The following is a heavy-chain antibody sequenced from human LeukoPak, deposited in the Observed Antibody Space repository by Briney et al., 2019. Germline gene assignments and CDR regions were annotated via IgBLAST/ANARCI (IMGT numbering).Heavy chain of an antibody. J-gene: IGHJ4*02. V-gene: IGHV3-53*05. CDR2: IYSGGST. Sequence: GGSLRLSCAASGFTVSSNYMSWVRQAPGKGLEWVSVIYSGGSTYYADSVKGRFTISRDNSKNTLYLQLDSLRVDDTAVYYCARVSASGSWDYWGQGTLVTVSS. D-gene: IGHD3-10*01. CDR1: GFTVSSNY. CDR3: ARVSASGSWDY.